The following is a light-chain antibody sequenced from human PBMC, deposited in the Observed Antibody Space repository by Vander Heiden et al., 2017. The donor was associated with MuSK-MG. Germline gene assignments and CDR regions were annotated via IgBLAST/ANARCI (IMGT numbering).Light chain of an antibody. V-gene: IGKV1-8*01. J-gene: IGKJ1*01. Sequence: AIQMTQSPSSLSASAGDRVTITCQASQDISNYLNWYQQKPGKAPKLLIYAASTLESGVPSRFSGSGSGTDFTFTISCLQSEDIATYYCQQYDSYPPWTFGQGTKVEIK. CDR3: QQYDSYPPWT. CDR2: AAS. CDR1: QDISNY.